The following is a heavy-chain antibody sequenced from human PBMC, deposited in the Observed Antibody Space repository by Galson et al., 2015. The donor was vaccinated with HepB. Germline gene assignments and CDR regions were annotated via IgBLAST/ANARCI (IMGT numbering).Heavy chain of an antibody. CDR3: AKGGAIVATIWDAFDI. J-gene: IGHJ3*02. CDR1: GFTFSSYA. CDR2: ISYDGSNK. V-gene: IGHV3-30-3*01. Sequence: SLRLSCAASGFTFSSYAMHWVRQAPGKGLEWVAVISYDGSNKYYADSVKGRFTISRDNSKNTLYLQMNSLRAEDTAVYYCAKGGAIVATIWDAFDIWGQGTMVTVSS. D-gene: IGHD5-12*01.